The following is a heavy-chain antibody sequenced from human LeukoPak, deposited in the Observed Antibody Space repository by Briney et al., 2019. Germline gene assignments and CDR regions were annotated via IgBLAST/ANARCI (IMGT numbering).Heavy chain of an antibody. CDR1: GYTFTSYG. Sequence: ASVNLSCKASGYTFTSYGMSWVRQAPGQGLEWMGWISAYNGNTNYAQKLQGRVTMTTDTSTSTAYMELRSMRSDDTAVYYCARAGYTVTIDYWGQGTLVTVSS. J-gene: IGHJ4*02. CDR2: ISAYNGNT. CDR3: ARAGYTVTIDY. D-gene: IGHD4-11*01. V-gene: IGHV1-18*01.